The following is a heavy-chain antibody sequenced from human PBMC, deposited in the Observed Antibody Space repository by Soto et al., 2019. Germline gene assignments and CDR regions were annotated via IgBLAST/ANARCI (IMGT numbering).Heavy chain of an antibody. V-gene: IGHV3-30*04. J-gene: IGHJ4*02. CDR1: GFSFGNYA. D-gene: IGHD1-26*01. Sequence: PGGSLRLSCAASGFSFGNYAIHWVRHAPGKGLEWVAVISRDGSHKYYLDSVKGRFTISRDNSKDTVNLLMNSLRDDDSAMYYCARSRNSAVADSFDFWGQGTLVTVSS. CDR3: ARSRNSAVADSFDF. CDR2: ISRDGSHK.